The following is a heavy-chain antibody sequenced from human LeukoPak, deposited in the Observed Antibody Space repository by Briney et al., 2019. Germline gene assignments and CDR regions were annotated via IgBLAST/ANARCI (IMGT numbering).Heavy chain of an antibody. J-gene: IGHJ4*02. CDR3: AKGVVGDPSYHFDS. CDR2: ISGSGSST. Sequence: QAGGSLRLSCATSGFTFRTYAMCWVRQAPGKGLEWVSTISGSGSSTFYADSAKGRFTISRDNSKATLYLRKSSLRVEDTAIYYCAKGVVGDPSYHFDSWGQGILVTVSS. D-gene: IGHD3-3*01. CDR1: GFTFRTYA. V-gene: IGHV3-23*01.